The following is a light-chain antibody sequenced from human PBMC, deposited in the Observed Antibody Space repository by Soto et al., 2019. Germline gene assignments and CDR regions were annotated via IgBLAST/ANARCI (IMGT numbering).Light chain of an antibody. Sequence: QAVVTQEPSLTVSPGGTVTLTCASSTGAVTSVFYPNWFQQKPGQAPRSLIYSTSNTHSWTPGRFSGSLLGGKAALTLSGVQPEDEADYYCLLYFGGARVFGGGTKLTVL. J-gene: IGLJ3*02. CDR3: LLYFGGARV. V-gene: IGLV7-43*01. CDR2: STS. CDR1: TGAVTSVFY.